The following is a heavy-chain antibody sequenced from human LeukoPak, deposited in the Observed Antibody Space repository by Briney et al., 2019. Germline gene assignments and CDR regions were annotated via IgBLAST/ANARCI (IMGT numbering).Heavy chain of an antibody. J-gene: IGHJ4*02. D-gene: IGHD7-27*01. CDR3: ARGPPNWGYDY. CDR1: GYTFTSNY. Sequence: ASVTVSCTASGYTFTSNYIHWVRQATGQRPEWMGWMSPNSGDTGYAQKFQDRVTMTRNTSISTAYMELSSLRSDDTAVYYCARGPPNWGYDYWGPGTLVTVSS. CDR2: MSPNSGDT. V-gene: IGHV1-8*02.